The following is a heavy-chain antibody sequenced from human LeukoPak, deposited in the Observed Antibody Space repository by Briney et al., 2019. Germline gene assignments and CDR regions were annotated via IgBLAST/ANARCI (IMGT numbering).Heavy chain of an antibody. CDR2: IYHSGST. Sequence: PSETLSLTCAVSGGSISSGGYSWSWIRQPPGKGLEWIGYIYHSGSTYYNPSLKSRVTISVDRSKNQFSLKLSSVTAADTAVYYCARATLWFGELYYFDYWGQGTLVTVSS. V-gene: IGHV4-30-2*01. D-gene: IGHD3-10*01. J-gene: IGHJ4*02. CDR1: GGSISSGGYS. CDR3: ARATLWFGELYYFDY.